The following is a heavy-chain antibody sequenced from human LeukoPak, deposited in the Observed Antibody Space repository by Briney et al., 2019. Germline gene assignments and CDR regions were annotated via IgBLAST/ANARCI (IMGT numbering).Heavy chain of an antibody. D-gene: IGHD7-27*01. CDR2: IKSKVDGGTT. J-gene: IGHJ4*02. CDR3: TKDPPLTGGVYSAH. V-gene: IGHV3-15*01. Sequence: GGSLRLSCAASGFNFGTYAMSWVRQTPGKGLEWVGLIKSKVDGGTTDYAAPVKGRFTISRDDSENTLYLQMSSLKIEDTAIYYCTKDPPLTGGVYSAHWGPGTLVTVSS. CDR1: GFNFGTYA.